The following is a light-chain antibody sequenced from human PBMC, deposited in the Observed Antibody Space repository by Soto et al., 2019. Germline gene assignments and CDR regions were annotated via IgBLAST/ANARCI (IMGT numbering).Light chain of an antibody. Sequence: ENVFTQSPSTLSLSPGERATLSCRASQGVSSYLAWYQQKPGQAPRLLIYDASNRATGIPARFSGSGPGTDFTLTISSLEPEDFAVYYCQQRSNWPFGGGTKVDIK. CDR1: QGVSSY. V-gene: IGKV3D-11*01. CDR2: DAS. CDR3: QQRSNWP. J-gene: IGKJ4*01.